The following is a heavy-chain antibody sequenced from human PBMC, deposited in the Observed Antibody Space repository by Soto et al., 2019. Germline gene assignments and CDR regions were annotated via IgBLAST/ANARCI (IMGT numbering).Heavy chain of an antibody. J-gene: IGHJ5*02. CDR3: VRRHVSATGIDWFDP. D-gene: IGHD6-13*01. CDR1: GYTFTSYG. Sequence: ASVKVSCKASGYTFTSYGIHWVRQAPGQRLEWMGWINAANGDTKYSPKFQGRVTITRDTSASTAYMELSSLRSEDTAVYYCVRRHVSATGIDWFDPWGQGTPVTVSS. CDR2: INAANGDT. V-gene: IGHV1-3*01.